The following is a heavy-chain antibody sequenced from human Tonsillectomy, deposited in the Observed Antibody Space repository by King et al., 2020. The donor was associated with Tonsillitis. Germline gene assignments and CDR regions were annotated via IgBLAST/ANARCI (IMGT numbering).Heavy chain of an antibody. CDR2: INHSGST. Sequence: VQLQQWGAGLLKPSETLSLTCAVYGGSFSGYYWSWIRQPPGKGLEWIGEINHSGSTYYNPSLKSRVTLSVDTSKNQFSLKLSSVTAADTALYYCASLAYCGGDCYSSWFDPWGQGTLVTVSS. J-gene: IGHJ5*02. V-gene: IGHV4-34*01. CDR3: ASLAYCGGDCYSSWFDP. D-gene: IGHD2-21*02. CDR1: GGSFSGYY.